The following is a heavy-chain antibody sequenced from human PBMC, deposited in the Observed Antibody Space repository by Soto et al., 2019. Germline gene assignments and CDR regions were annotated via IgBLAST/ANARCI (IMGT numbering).Heavy chain of an antibody. V-gene: IGHV4-30-4*01. D-gene: IGHD1-1*01. CDR1: GGSISTGNYY. CDR3: ATMGTPATGLYYFDF. CDR2: IPYSGRA. Sequence: QVQLQESGPGLVKPSQTLSLTCTVSGGSISTGNYYWSWIRHPPGKGLGWIGFIPYSGRAHYNPSLKSRINMSVDTSKKQFALSPSFVTAADTAGYYCATMGTPATGLYYFDFWGQGTLLTVSS. J-gene: IGHJ4*02.